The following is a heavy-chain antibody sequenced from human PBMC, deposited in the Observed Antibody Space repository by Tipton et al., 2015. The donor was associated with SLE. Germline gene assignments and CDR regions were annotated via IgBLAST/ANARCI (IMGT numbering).Heavy chain of an antibody. CDR1: GGSISSSSYY. J-gene: IGHJ4*02. CDR2: IYYSGST. V-gene: IGHV4-39*07. D-gene: IGHD6-13*01. Sequence: TLSLTCTVPGGSISSSSYYWGWICQPPGKGLEWIGSIYYSGSTYYNPSLKSRVTISVDTSKNQFSLKLSSVTAADTAVYYCASLGRAAAVHSDYWGQGTLVTVSS. CDR3: ASLGRAAAVHSDY.